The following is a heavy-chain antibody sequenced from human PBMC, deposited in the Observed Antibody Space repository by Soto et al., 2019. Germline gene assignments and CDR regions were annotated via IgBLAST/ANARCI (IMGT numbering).Heavy chain of an antibody. J-gene: IGHJ6*02. CDR3: ASEYCSCGSCYYYGMDV. CDR2: IWNDGSNK. V-gene: IGHV3-33*01. CDR1: GFTFSSYG. D-gene: IGHD2-15*01. Sequence: QVQLVESGGGVVQPGRSLRLSCAASGFTFSSYGMHWVRQAPGKGLEWVAVIWNDGSNKYYADSVKGRFTISRDNSKNTLYLQMNSLRAEDTAVYYCASEYCSCGSCYYYGMDVWGQGTTVTVSS.